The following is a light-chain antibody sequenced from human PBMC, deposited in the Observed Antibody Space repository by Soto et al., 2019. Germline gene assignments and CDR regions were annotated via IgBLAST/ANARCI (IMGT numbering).Light chain of an antibody. CDR3: LQHNSYPQT. V-gene: IGKV1-17*01. J-gene: IGKJ1*01. CDR2: AAS. CDR1: QGIRDA. Sequence: DIQMTQSPSSLSASVGDRVTITCRASQGIRDALGWYEQKPGKAPKRLIYAASSLQSGVPSRFNDSGSGTEFTLTISSLQPEDFATYYCLQHNSYPQTFGQWTMVEIK.